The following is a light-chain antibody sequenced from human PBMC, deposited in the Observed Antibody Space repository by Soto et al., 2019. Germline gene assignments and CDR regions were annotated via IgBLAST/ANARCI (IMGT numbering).Light chain of an antibody. Sequence: AVPHTPGTAALSPGERATLSCRASQSVSSSYLTWYQQKHGQAPRLLIYGASSRATGIPARFSGSGSGTDGTLTISSLQNEDCAVYYCQQDGSSLSTFGQGTKVDIK. J-gene: IGKJ1*01. V-gene: IGKV3-20*01. CDR2: GAS. CDR1: QSVSSSY. CDR3: QQDGSSLST.